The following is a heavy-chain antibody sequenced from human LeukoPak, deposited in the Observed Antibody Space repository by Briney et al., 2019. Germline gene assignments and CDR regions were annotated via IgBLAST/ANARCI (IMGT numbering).Heavy chain of an antibody. CDR2: IYYSGST. V-gene: IGHV4-61*01. Sequence: SETLSLTCTVSGGSVSSGSYYWSWIRQPPGKGLEWIGCIYYSGSTNYNPSLKSRVTISVDTSKNQFSLKLTSVTAADTAVYYCARGDSGSFSQFDCWGQGTLVTVSS. D-gene: IGHD1-26*01. CDR1: GGSVSSGSYY. J-gene: IGHJ4*02. CDR3: ARGDSGSFSQFDC.